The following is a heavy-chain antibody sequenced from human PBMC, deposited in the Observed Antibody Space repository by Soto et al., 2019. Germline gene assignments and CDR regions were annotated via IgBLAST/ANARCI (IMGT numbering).Heavy chain of an antibody. CDR3: ARDPPMYSSSWFQETQSNWFDP. CDR2: ISAYNGST. D-gene: IGHD6-13*01. Sequence: ASVKVSFKASGYTFTSYGISWVRQAPGQGLEWMGWISAYNGSTNYAQKLQGRVTMTTDTSTSTAYMELRSLRSDDTAVYYCARDPPMYSSSWFQETQSNWFDPWGQGTLVTAPQ. CDR1: GYTFTSYG. V-gene: IGHV1-18*01. J-gene: IGHJ5*02.